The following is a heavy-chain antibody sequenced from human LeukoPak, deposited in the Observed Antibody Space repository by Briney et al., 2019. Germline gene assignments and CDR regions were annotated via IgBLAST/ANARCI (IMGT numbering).Heavy chain of an antibody. CDR2: IFHSGST. D-gene: IGHD3-3*01. Sequence: SETLSLTCTVSGGSISSGGYCWSWIRQPPGKGLEWIGDIFHSGSTYYNPSLKSRVTISVDRSKNQFSLKLSSVTAADTAVYYCARGTGTRITIFGVVISAFDIWAKGQWSPSLQ. J-gene: IGHJ3*02. CDR1: GGSISSGGYC. CDR3: ARGTGTRITIFGVVISAFDI. V-gene: IGHV4-30-2*01.